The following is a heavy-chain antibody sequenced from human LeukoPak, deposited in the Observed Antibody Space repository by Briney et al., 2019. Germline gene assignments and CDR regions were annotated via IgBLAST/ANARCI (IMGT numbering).Heavy chain of an antibody. D-gene: IGHD3-22*01. CDR3: AGDYYDSSGYPINYFDY. CDR2: IYYSGST. Sequence: PSETPSLTCAVYGGSFSGYYWSWIRQPPGKGLEWIGYIYYSGSTNYNPSLKSRVTISVDTSKNQFSLKLSSVTAADTAVYYCAGDYYDSSGYPINYFDYWGQGTLVTVSS. V-gene: IGHV4-59*01. J-gene: IGHJ4*02. CDR1: GGSFSGYY.